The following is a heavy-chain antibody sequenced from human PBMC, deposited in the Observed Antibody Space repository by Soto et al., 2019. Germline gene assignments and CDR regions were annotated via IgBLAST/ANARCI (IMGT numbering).Heavy chain of an antibody. Sequence: QVQLVQSGAEVKKPGASVKVSCKASGYTFTSYGISWVRQAPGQGLEWMGWISAYNGNTNYAQKLQGRVTMTTDTSTSTAYRELRSLRTDDTAGYYGAGDHPDGVEIYYYGMDVWGQGTTVTVSS. V-gene: IGHV1-18*01. CDR1: GYTFTSYG. CDR2: ISAYNGNT. D-gene: IGHD4-17*01. CDR3: AGDHPDGVEIYYYGMDV. J-gene: IGHJ6*02.